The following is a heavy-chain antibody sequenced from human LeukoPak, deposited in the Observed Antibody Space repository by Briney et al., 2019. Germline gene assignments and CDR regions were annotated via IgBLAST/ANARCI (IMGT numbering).Heavy chain of an antibody. Sequence: GGSLRLSCAASGFTFSSYSMNWVRQAPGKGLEWVSYISSSSSTIYYADSVKGRFTISRDNAKNSLYLQMNSLRAEDTAVYYCARYYDSSGYNWFDPWGQGTLVTVSS. V-gene: IGHV3-48*01. CDR1: GFTFSSYS. J-gene: IGHJ5*02. CDR3: ARYYDSSGYNWFDP. D-gene: IGHD3-22*01. CDR2: ISSSSSTI.